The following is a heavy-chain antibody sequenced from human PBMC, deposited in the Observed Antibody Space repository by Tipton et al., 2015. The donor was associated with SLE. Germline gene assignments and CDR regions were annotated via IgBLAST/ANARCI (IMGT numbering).Heavy chain of an antibody. CDR1: GGSISSYY. CDR3: ARGREYQLLYCAFDI. Sequence: TLSLTCTVSGGSISSYYWSWTRQPPGKGLEWIGYIYYSGSTNYNPSLKSRVTISVDTSKNQFSLKLSSVTAADTAVYYCARGREYQLLYCAFDIWGQGTMVTVSS. D-gene: IGHD2-2*02. V-gene: IGHV4-59*08. CDR2: IYYSGST. J-gene: IGHJ3*02.